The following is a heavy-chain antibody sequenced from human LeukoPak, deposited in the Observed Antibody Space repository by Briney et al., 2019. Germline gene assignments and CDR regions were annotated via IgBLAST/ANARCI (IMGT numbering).Heavy chain of an antibody. V-gene: IGHV4-61*01. J-gene: IGHJ3*02. D-gene: IGHD6-13*01. CDR2: IYYSGST. Sequence: SETLSLTCTVSGGSISSGSYYWSWIRQPPGKGLEWIGYIYYSGSTNYNPSLKSRVTISVDTSKNQFSLKLSSVTAADTAVYYCAGNLIAAAGTMSLPHPRDAFDIWGQGTMVTVSS. CDR1: GGSISSGSYY. CDR3: AGNLIAAAGTMSLPHPRDAFDI.